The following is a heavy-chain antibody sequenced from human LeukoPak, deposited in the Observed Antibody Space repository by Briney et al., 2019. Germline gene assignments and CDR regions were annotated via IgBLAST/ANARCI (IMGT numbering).Heavy chain of an antibody. CDR2: INPNSGGT. CDR3: ARGYDFWSGYYTDYMDV. J-gene: IGHJ6*03. V-gene: IGHV1-2*02. D-gene: IGHD3-3*01. CDR1: GYTFTGYY. Sequence: ASVKVSCKASGYTFTGYYMHWVRQAPGQGLEWMGWINPNSGGTNYAQKSQGRVTMTRDTSISTAYMELSRLRSDDTAVYYCARGYDFWSGYYTDYMDVWGKGTTVTVSS.